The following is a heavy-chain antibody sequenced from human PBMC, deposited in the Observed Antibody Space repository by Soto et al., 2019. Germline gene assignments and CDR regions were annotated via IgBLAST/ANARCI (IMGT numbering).Heavy chain of an antibody. CDR1: GFTFRSYA. V-gene: IGHV3-48*01. CDR3: ARDKIVYGAFFVY. Sequence: PXGSLRLSCAASGFTFRSYAMPWVRQAPGKGLGWLSYISSSSSTIYYADSVKGRFTISRDNAKNSLYLQMNSLRAEDTAVYYCARDKIVYGAFFVYWGQGILVTVSS. CDR2: ISSSSSTI. J-gene: IGHJ4*02. D-gene: IGHD4-17*01.